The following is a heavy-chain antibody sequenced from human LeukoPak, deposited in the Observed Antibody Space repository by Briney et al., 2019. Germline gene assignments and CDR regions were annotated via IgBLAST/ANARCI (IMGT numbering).Heavy chain of an antibody. V-gene: IGHV3-30-3*01. J-gene: IGHJ6*02. CDR3: AREDCGGDCYSGICYYYGMDV. Sequence: PGGSLRLSCAASGFTFSSYAMHWVRQAPGKGLERVAVISYDGSNKYYADSVKGRFTISRDNSKNTLYLQMNSLRAEDTAVYYCAREDCGGDCYSGICYYYGMDVWGQGTTVTVSS. D-gene: IGHD2-21*02. CDR2: ISYDGSNK. CDR1: GFTFSSYA.